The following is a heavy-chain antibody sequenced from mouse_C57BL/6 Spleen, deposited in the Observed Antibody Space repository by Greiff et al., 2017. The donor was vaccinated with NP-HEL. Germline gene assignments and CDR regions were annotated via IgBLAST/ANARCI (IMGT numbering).Heavy chain of an antibody. CDR3: ARRDYDVGWYFDV. J-gene: IGHJ1*03. CDR1: GFTFSDYY. D-gene: IGHD2-4*01. Sequence: EVKLMESGGGLVQPGGSLKLSCAASGFTFSDYYMYWVRQTPEKRLEWVAYISNGGGSTYYPETVKGRFTISRDNAKNTLYLQMSRLKSEDTAMYYCARRDYDVGWYFDVWGTGTTVTVSS. CDR2: ISNGGGST. V-gene: IGHV5-12*01.